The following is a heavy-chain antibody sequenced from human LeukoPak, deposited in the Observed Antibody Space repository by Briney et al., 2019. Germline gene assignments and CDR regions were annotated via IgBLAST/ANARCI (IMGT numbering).Heavy chain of an antibody. CDR2: IYYSGST. Sequence: SQTLSLTCTVSGGSISSGGYYWSWIRQPPGKGLEWIGYIYYSGSTNYNPSLKSRVTISVDTSKNQFSLKLSSVTAADTAVYYCASGVGATDRQLDYYYYYGMDVWGQGTTVTVSS. CDR1: GGSISSGGYY. CDR3: ASGVGATDRQLDYYYYYGMDV. J-gene: IGHJ6*02. V-gene: IGHV4-61*08. D-gene: IGHD1-26*01.